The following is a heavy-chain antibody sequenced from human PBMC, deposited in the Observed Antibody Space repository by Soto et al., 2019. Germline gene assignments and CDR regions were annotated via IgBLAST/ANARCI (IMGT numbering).Heavy chain of an antibody. CDR3: ARAGTVVTP. D-gene: IGHD2-15*01. Sequence: SETLSLTCAVSGGSISSGGYSWSWIRQPPGKGLEWIGYIYHSGSTYYNPSLKSRVTISVDRSKNQFSLKLSSVTAADTAVYYCARAGTVVTPWGQGTLVTVSS. V-gene: IGHV4-30-2*01. CDR2: IYHSGST. CDR1: GGSISSGGYS. J-gene: IGHJ5*02.